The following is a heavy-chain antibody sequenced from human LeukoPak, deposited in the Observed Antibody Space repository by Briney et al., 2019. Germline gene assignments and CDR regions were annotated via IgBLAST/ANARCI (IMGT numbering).Heavy chain of an antibody. J-gene: IGHJ3*02. CDR1: GGSISSYY. Sequence: SETLSLTCTVSGGSISSYYWSWLRQPAGKGLERIGRIYTSGSTNYNPSLKSRVTMSVDTSKNQFSLKLSSVTAADTAVYYCARGRRYSYGQGDAFDIWGQGTMVTVSS. CDR3: ARGRRYSYGQGDAFDI. D-gene: IGHD5-18*01. CDR2: IYTSGST. V-gene: IGHV4-4*07.